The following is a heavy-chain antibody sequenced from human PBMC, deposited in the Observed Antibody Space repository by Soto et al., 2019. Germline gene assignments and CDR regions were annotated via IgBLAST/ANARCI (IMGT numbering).Heavy chain of an antibody. V-gene: IGHV4-59*01. CDR2: IYYSGST. CDR3: ETGDYDSSGYYGGFDP. J-gene: IGHJ5*02. D-gene: IGHD3-22*01. Sequence: KGLEWIGYIYYSGSTNYNPSLKSRVTISVDTSKNQFSLKLSSVTAADTAVYFCETGDYDSSGYYGGFDPWGPGTLVTV.